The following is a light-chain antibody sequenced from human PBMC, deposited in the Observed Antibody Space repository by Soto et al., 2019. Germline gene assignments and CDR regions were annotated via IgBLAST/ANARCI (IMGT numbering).Light chain of an antibody. V-gene: IGKV1-33*01. CDR1: QDISNY. Sequence: DIQMTQSPSSLSACVGDRVTITCQASQDISNYLNWYQQKPGKAPKLLIYDASNLETGVPSRFSGSGSGTDFTFTISSLQPEDIATYYCQQYYNLLLTFGQGTRLEIK. J-gene: IGKJ5*01. CDR3: QQYYNLLLT. CDR2: DAS.